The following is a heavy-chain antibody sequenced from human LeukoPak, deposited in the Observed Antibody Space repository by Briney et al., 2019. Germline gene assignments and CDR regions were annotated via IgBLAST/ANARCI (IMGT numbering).Heavy chain of an antibody. V-gene: IGHV3-7*04. CDR3: ARAYAGGIFDS. CDR1: GFTFSDYW. Sequence: GGSLRLSCVASGFTFSDYWMSWVRQAPVKGLEWVANIKEDGSENYYVDSVRGRFTISRDNAKNSLYLQMNSLRAEDTAMYYCARAYAGGIFDSWGQGTLVTVSS. D-gene: IGHD3-16*01. J-gene: IGHJ4*02. CDR2: IKEDGSEN.